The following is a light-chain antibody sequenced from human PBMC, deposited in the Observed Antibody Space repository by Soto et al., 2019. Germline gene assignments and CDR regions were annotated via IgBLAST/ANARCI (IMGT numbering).Light chain of an antibody. Sequence: DIVLTQSPGTLSLSPGERATLSCRASQSVSSNLAWYQQKPGQAPKVLISGASSRATGIPDRFSGSGSGTDFTLTISRLEPEDFAVFYCQQYGSSPITFGQGTRLEIK. J-gene: IGKJ5*01. CDR1: QSVSSN. V-gene: IGKV3-20*01. CDR2: GAS. CDR3: QQYGSSPIT.